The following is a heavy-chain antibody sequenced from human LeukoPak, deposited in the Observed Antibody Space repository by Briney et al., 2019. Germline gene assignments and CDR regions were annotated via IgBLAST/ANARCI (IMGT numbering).Heavy chain of an antibody. CDR1: GFTFSNYE. V-gene: IGHV3-53*04. CDR2: IYSGGRT. J-gene: IGHJ4*02. D-gene: IGHD3-10*01. CDR3: ARVNGGGFDH. Sequence: GGSLRLSCAASGFTFSNYEMNWVRQAQGKGLEWVSVIYSGGRTYYADSVKGRFTISSHNSKNTLYLQMNSLRAEDTAVYYCARVNGGGFDHWGQGTLVTVSA.